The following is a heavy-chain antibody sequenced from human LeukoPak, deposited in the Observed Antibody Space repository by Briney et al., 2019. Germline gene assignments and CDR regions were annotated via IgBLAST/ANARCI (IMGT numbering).Heavy chain of an antibody. D-gene: IGHD5/OR15-5a*01. Sequence: AASLILSGASTEFTLSSDELNWVHQAPGKGLDGVSYSCCSGSAMYYADSVLGRFIISRVHAKHSPYLQLNGVIAEDSAVYCCATEIYELGNYFDSWGQGTLVTVSS. V-gene: IGHV3-48*03. J-gene: IGHJ4*02. CDR2: SCCSGSAM. CDR1: EFTLSSDE. CDR3: ATEIYELGNYFDS.